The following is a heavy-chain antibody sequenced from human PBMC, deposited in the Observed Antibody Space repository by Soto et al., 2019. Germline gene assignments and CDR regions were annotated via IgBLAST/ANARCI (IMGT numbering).Heavy chain of an antibody. CDR3: ARPPTPLRATDASDM. CDR2: IYYSGAT. CDR1: GGSISSGDYY. Sequence: QVQLQESGPGLVKPSQTLSLICTVSGGSISSGDYYWTWIRQPPGKGLEWIGCIYYSGATFYNPSMQSLLSLSIDTSKYRFPRNLSSVTAADTAVYYCARPPTPLRATDASDMWDQGTAVIGSS. J-gene: IGHJ3*02. D-gene: IGHD4-4*01. V-gene: IGHV4-30-4*08.